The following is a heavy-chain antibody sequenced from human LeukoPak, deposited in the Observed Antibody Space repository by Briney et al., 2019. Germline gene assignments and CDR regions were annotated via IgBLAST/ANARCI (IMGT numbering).Heavy chain of an antibody. J-gene: IGHJ4*02. CDR3: ARMGPEGYFDY. Sequence: SGTLSLTCTVSGGSISSYYWSWIRQPPGKGLEWIGYIYYSGSTNYNPSLKSRVTISVDTSKNQFSLKLSSVTAADTAVYYCARMGPEGYFDYWGQGTLVTVSS. V-gene: IGHV4-59*08. D-gene: IGHD3-16*01. CDR1: GGSISSYY. CDR2: IYYSGST.